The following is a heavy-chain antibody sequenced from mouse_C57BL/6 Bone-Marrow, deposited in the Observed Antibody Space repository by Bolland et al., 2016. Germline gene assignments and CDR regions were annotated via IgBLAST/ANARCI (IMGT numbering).Heavy chain of an antibody. D-gene: IGHD2-5*01. CDR3: SEDSAVYYCAWGAYSNYFDY. Sequence: YNQKFKGKATLTADKSSSTAYMQLSSLTSEDSAVYYCAWGAYSNYFDYWGQGTT. V-gene: IGHV1S26*01. J-gene: IGHJ2*01.